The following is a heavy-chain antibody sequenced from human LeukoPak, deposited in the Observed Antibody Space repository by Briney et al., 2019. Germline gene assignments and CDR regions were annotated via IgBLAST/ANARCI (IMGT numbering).Heavy chain of an antibody. V-gene: IGHV3-9*01. CDR1: GFTFDDYA. D-gene: IGHD2-15*01. CDR3: ARDYCSGGSCRLDY. Sequence: GGSLRLSCAASGFTFDDYAMHWVRQAPGKGLEWVSGISWNSGSIGYADSVKGRFTISRDNAKNSLYLQMNSLRAEDTAVYYCARDYCSGGSCRLDYWGQGTLVTVSS. J-gene: IGHJ4*02. CDR2: ISWNSGSI.